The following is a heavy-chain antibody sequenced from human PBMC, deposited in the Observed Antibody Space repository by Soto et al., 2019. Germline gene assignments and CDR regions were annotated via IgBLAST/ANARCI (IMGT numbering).Heavy chain of an antibody. CDR2: IIPFFGTA. J-gene: IGHJ5*02. CDR1: GGTFSSYA. D-gene: IGHD4-17*01. CDR3: ARELATVVTGWFDP. Sequence: QVQLVQSGAEVKKPGSSVKVSCKASGGTFSSYAISWVRQAPGQGLEWMGGIIPFFGTANYAQKFQGRVTITADDSTSTAYRELSSLRSQDTAVYYCARELATVVTGWFDPWGQGTLVTVSS. V-gene: IGHV1-69*12.